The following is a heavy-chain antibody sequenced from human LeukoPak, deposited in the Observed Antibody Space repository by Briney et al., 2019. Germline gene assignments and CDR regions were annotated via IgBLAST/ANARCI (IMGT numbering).Heavy chain of an antibody. J-gene: IGHJ4*02. V-gene: IGHV1-2*02. Sequence: VASVKVSCKASGYTFTGYYMHWVRQAPGQGLEWMGWVNPNSGGTNYAQKFQGRVTMTRDTSISTAYMELSRLRSDDTAVYYCARKSIVGLSHHFDYWGQGTLVTVSS. D-gene: IGHD1-26*01. CDR2: VNPNSGGT. CDR3: ARKSIVGLSHHFDY. CDR1: GYTFTGYY.